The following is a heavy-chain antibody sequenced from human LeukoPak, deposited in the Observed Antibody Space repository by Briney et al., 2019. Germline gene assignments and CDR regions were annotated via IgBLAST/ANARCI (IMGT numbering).Heavy chain of an antibody. CDR2: IYYSGST. CDR3: ARDLNRRSGGWFDP. V-gene: IGHV4-39*07. Sequence: NTSETLSLTCTVSGGSISSSSYYWGWIRQPPGKGLEWIGSIYYSGSTYYNPSLKSRVTISVDTSKNQFSLKLSSVTAADTAVYYCARDLNRRSGGWFDPWGQGTLVTVSS. CDR1: GGSISSSSYY. D-gene: IGHD2/OR15-2a*01. J-gene: IGHJ5*02.